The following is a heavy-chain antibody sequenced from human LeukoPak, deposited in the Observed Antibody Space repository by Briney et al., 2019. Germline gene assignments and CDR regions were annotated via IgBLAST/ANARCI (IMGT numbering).Heavy chain of an antibody. CDR1: GFTFSSYA. J-gene: IGHJ4*02. Sequence: GGSLRLSCAASGFTFSSYAMSWVRQAPGKGLEWVSAISGSGGSTYYADSVKGRFTISRDNSKNTLYLQMNSLRAEDTAVYYCARDAHYGSGSYRFDYWGQGTLVTVSS. V-gene: IGHV3-23*01. CDR3: ARDAHYGSGSYRFDY. D-gene: IGHD3-10*01. CDR2: ISGSGGST.